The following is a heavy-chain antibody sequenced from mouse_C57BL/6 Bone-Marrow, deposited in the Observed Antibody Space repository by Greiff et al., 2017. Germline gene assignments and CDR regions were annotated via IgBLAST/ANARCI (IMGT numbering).Heavy chain of an antibody. D-gene: IGHD2-4*01. V-gene: IGHV2-2*01. CDR3: ARNDYYDYDEGTWFAY. CDR1: GFSLTSYG. CDR2: IWSGGST. Sequence: QVQLKESGPGLVQPSQSLSITCTVSGFSLTSYGVHWVRQSPGKGLEWLGVIWSGGSTDYNAAFISRLSISKDNSKSQVFFKMNSLQADDTAIYCCARNDYYDYDEGTWFAYWGQGTLVTVSA. J-gene: IGHJ3*01.